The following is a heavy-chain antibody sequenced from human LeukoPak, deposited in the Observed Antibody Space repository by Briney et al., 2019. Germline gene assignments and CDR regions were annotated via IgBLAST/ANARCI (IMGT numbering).Heavy chain of an antibody. Sequence: GGSLRLSCAASGFTFSDYYMSWIRQAPGKGLEWVSYISSSGSTIYYADSVKGRFTISRDNAKNSLYLQMNSLRAEDTAVYYCARESEATNDAFDIWGQGTMVTVSS. CDR1: GFTFSDYY. CDR3: ARESEATNDAFDI. J-gene: IGHJ3*02. CDR2: ISSSGSTI. V-gene: IGHV3-11*04.